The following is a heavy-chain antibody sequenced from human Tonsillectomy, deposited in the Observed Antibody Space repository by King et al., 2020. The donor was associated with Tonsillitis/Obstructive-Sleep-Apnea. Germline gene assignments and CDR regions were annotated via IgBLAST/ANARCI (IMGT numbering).Heavy chain of an antibody. J-gene: IGHJ3*02. V-gene: IGHV3-11*01. CDR3: AGDDYGGQGGLDAFEI. CDR2: ISSSGSTI. D-gene: IGHD4-23*01. CDR1: GFTFSDYY. Sequence: VQLVESGGGLVKPGGSLRLSCAASGFTFSDYYMSWIRQAPGKGLEWVSYISSSGSTIYYADSVKGRFPISWENAKNSLYLQMNSLGAEDTAVYYCAGDDYGGQGGLDAFEIWGQGKMGTASS.